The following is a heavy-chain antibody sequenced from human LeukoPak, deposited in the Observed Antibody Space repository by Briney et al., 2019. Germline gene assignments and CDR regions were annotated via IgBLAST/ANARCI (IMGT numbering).Heavy chain of an antibody. J-gene: IGHJ4*02. CDR3: ARGAMVRGVATDY. Sequence: GGSLRLSCAASGFTFSSYWMSWVRQAPGKGLEWVANIKQGGSEKYYVDSVKGRFTISRDNAKNSLYLQMNSLRAEDTAVYYCARGAMVRGVATDYWGQGTLVTVSS. V-gene: IGHV3-7*01. D-gene: IGHD3-10*01. CDR1: GFTFSSYW. CDR2: IKQGGSEK.